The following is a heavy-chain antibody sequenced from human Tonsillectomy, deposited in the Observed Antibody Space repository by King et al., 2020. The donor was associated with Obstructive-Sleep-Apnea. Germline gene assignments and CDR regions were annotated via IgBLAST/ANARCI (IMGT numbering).Heavy chain of an antibody. CDR3: AKDYDDILTGHYYGMDV. Sequence: VQLVESGGGVVQPGRSLRLSCAASGSTFSRYGMHWVRQAPGKGLEWVAFIRYDGSNKYYADSVKGRFTISRDNSKNTLYLQMNSLRAEETAVYYCAKDYDDILTGHYYGMDVWGQGTTVTVSS. D-gene: IGHD3-9*01. J-gene: IGHJ6*02. CDR2: IRYDGSNK. V-gene: IGHV3-30*02. CDR1: GSTFSRYG.